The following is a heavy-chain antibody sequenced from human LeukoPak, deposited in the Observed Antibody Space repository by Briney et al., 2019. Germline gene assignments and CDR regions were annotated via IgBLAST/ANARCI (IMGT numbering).Heavy chain of an antibody. CDR2: IYYSGST. CDR1: GGSISSYY. J-gene: IGHJ4*02. Sequence: SETLSLTCTVSGGSISSYYWSWIRQPPGRGLEWIGYIYYSGSTNYNHSLKSRVTISVDTSKNQFSLKLSSVTAADTAVYYCARGNIVGATTFDYWGQGTLVTVSS. D-gene: IGHD1-26*01. CDR3: ARGNIVGATTFDY. V-gene: IGHV4-59*01.